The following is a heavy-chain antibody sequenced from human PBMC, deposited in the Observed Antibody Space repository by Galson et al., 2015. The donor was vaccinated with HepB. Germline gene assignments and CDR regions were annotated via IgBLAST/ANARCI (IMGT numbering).Heavy chain of an antibody. CDR1: GFTFSSYW. V-gene: IGHV3-74*01. CDR3: ARDSKWELQGRAGWSDP. D-gene: IGHD1-26*01. Sequence: SLRLSCAASGFTFSSYWMHWVRQAPGKGLVWVSRINSDGSSTSYADSVKGRFTISRDNAKNTLYLQMNSLRAEDTAVYYCARDSKWELQGRAGWSDPWGQGTLVTVSS. CDR2: INSDGSST. J-gene: IGHJ5*02.